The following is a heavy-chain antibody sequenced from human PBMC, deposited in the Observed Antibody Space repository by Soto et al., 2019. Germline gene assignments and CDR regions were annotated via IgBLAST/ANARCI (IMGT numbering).Heavy chain of an antibody. CDR3: ARLRYVRRFDY. CDR1: GGSISSGGYY. V-gene: IGHV4-39*01. J-gene: IGHJ4*02. D-gene: IGHD3-10*02. Sequence: PSETLSLTCTVSGGSISSGGYYWSWIRQHPGKGLEWIGNIYYSGSTYYNPSLKSRVTISVDTSKNQFSLKLSSVTAADTAVYYCARLRYVRRFDYWGQGTLVTVSS. CDR2: IYYSGST.